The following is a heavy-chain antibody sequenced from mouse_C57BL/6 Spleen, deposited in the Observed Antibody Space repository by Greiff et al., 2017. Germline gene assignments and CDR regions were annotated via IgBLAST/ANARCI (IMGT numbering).Heavy chain of an antibody. Sequence: QVQLQQSGAELVKPGASVKLSCKASGYTFTSYWMHWVKQRPGQGLEWIGMIHPNSGSTNYNEKFKSKATLTVDKSSSTAYMQLSSLTSEDSAVYYCARGPSTVVAYEGFFDYWGQGTTLTVSS. D-gene: IGHD1-1*01. CDR1: GYTFTSYW. CDR3: ARGPSTVVAYEGFFDY. V-gene: IGHV1-64*01. CDR2: IHPNSGST. J-gene: IGHJ2*01.